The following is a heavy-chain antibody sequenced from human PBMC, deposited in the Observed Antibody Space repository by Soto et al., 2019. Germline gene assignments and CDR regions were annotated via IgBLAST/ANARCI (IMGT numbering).Heavy chain of an antibody. D-gene: IGHD3-10*01. V-gene: IGHV4-34*01. CDR2: INHSGST. CDR1: GGSFSGYY. J-gene: IGHJ5*02. Sequence: SETLSLTCAVYGGSFSGYYWSWIRQPPGKGLEWIGEINHSGSTNYNPSLKSRVTISVDTSKNQFSLKLSSVTAADTAVYYCARASPYYYGSGSYWSWFDPWGQGTLVPSP. CDR3: ARASPYYYGSGSYWSWFDP.